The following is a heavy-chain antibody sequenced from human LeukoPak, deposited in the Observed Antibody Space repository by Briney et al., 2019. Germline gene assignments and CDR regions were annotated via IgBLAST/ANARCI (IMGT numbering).Heavy chain of an antibody. CDR1: GYSISSGYY. CDR3: TRGPLLWFGELRFDP. D-gene: IGHD3-10*01. Sequence: PSETLSLTCTVSGYSISSGYYWGWIRQPPGKGLEWIGSMYYSGTTYYNPSLKSRVTISVDTSKNQFSLKLNSVTAADTAVYHCTRGPLLWFGELRFDPWGQGILVTVSS. J-gene: IGHJ5*02. CDR2: MYYSGTT. V-gene: IGHV4-38-2*02.